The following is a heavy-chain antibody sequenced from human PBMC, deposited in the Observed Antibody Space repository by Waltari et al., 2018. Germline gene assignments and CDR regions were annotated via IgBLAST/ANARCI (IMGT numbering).Heavy chain of an antibody. CDR3: ARSELGIIDY. V-gene: IGHV3-66*02. D-gene: IGHD7-27*01. CDR2: IYSGGST. CDR1: GFTVSSNY. J-gene: IGHJ4*02. Sequence: EVQLVESGGGLVQPGGSLRLSCVASGFTVSSNYMSWVRQAPVKGLEWVSVIYSGGSTYYADSVKGRFTISRDNSKNTLYLQMNSLRAEDTAVYYCARSELGIIDYWGQGTLVTVSS.